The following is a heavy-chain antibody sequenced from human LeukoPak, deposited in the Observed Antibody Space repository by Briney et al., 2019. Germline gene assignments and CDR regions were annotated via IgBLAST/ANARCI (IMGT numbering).Heavy chain of an antibody. D-gene: IGHD2-15*01. V-gene: IGHV3-21*01. CDR3: ARAPEGGSGYYYYMDV. J-gene: IGHJ6*03. CDR1: GFTFSSYS. Sequence: GGSLRLSCAASGFTFSSYSMNWVRQAPGKGLEWVPSISSSSSYIYYADSVKGRFTISRDNAKNSLYLQMNSLRAEDTAVYYCARAPEGGSGYYYYMDVWGKGTTVTVSS. CDR2: ISSSSSYI.